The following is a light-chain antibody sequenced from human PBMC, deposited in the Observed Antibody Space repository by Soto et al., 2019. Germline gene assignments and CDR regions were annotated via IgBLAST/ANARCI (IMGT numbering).Light chain of an antibody. CDR3: QQYGSSPYT. J-gene: IGKJ2*01. CDR2: GAS. V-gene: IGKV3-20*01. CDR1: QTFTSNY. Sequence: EIVLTQSPGTLSLSPGEKAILSCGASQTFTSNYLAWYQQKPGQAPRLLIYGASNRATSIPDRFSGSGSGTDFTLIISGLEPEDSAVYYCQQYGSSPYTFGQGTKLEIK.